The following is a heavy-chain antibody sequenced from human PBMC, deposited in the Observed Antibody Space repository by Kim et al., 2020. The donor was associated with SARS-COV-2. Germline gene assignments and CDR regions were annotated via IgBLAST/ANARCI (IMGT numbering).Heavy chain of an antibody. D-gene: IGHD3-9*01. J-gene: IGHJ4*02. CDR2: INHSGST. V-gene: IGHV4-34*01. CDR1: GGSFSNYY. CDR3: ARAKGRGLRYFDWLGYFDY. Sequence: SETLSLTCAVYGGSFSNYYWSWIRQPPGKVLEWIGEINHSGSTNYNPSLKSRVTISVDTSKNQFSLKLSSVTAADTAVYYCARAKGRGLRYFDWLGYFDYWGQGTLVTVSS.